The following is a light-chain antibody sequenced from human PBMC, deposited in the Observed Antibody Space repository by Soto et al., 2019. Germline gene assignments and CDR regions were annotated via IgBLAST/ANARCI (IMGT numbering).Light chain of an antibody. CDR2: EVT. J-gene: IGLJ3*02. Sequence: QSALTQPPSASGSPGQSVTISCTGTSSDVGGYNYVSWYQQYPGRAPKLMIYEVTKRPSGVPDRFSGSKSGNTASLTVSGLQAEDEADYYCSSEAASNNFYFVFGGGTKLTVL. V-gene: IGLV2-8*01. CDR1: SSDVGGYNY. CDR3: SSEAASNNFYFV.